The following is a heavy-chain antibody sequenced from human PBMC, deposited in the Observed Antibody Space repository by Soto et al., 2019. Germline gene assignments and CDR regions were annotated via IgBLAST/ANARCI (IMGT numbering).Heavy chain of an antibody. CDR1: GGTFSSYA. V-gene: IGHV1-69*01. J-gene: IGHJ6*02. D-gene: IGHD6-6*01. Sequence: QVQLVQSGAEVKKPGSSMKVSCKASGGTFSSYAISWVRQAPGQGLEWMGGIIPIFGTANYAQKFQGRVTITAVESTSTAYMELSSLRSEDTAVYYCARGGSSSSDYYYYYGKDVWGQGTTVTVSS. CDR3: ARGGSSSSDYYYYYGKDV. CDR2: IIPIFGTA.